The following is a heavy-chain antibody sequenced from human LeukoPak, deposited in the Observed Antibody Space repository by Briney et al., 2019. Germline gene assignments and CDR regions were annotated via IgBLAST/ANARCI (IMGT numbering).Heavy chain of an antibody. CDR3: ARAHPSTIFPHALNWFDP. V-gene: IGHV3-53*01. Sequence: GRSLRLSCAASGFTVSSNYMSWVRQAPGKGLEWVSVIYSGGSTYYADSVKGRFTISRDNSKNTLYLQMNSLRAEDTAVYYCARAHPSTIFPHALNWFDPWGQGTLVTVSS. D-gene: IGHD3-9*01. CDR2: IYSGGST. CDR1: GFTVSSNY. J-gene: IGHJ5*02.